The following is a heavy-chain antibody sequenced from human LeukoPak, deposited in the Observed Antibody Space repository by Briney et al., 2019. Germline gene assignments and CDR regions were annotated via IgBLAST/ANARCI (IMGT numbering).Heavy chain of an antibody. J-gene: IGHJ3*02. V-gene: IGHV1-69*13. CDR3: ARPTSGSYSRHDAFDI. CDR1: GGTFSSYA. CDR2: IIPIFGTA. Sequence: ASVKVSCKASGGTFSSYAISWVRQAPGQGLEWMGGIIPIFGTANYAQKFQGRVTITADESTSTAYMELSSLRSEDTAVYYCARPTSGSYSRHDAFDIWGQGTMVTVSS. D-gene: IGHD1-26*01.